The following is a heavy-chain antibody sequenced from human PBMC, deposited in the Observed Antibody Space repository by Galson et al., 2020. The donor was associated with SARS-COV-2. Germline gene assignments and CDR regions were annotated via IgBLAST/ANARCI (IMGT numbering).Heavy chain of an antibody. V-gene: IGHV3-23*01. CDR3: AKELSSSTWYSPFDS. D-gene: IGHD6-13*01. Sequence: LSLTCAASGFTFSSYAMSWVRQAPGKGLQWVSLISAVSSSIHYADSVRGRFTISRDNSKNTLYLQMNSLRAEDTAVYYCAKELSSSTWYSPFDSWGQGTLVTVSS. J-gene: IGHJ4*02. CDR1: GFTFSSYA. CDR2: ISAVSSSI.